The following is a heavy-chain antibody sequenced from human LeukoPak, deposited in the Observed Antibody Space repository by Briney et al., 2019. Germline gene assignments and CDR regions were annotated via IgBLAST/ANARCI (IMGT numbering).Heavy chain of an antibody. CDR3: ARDDYGNDY. Sequence: LRLSCAASGFVFSNHEMTWVRQAPGEGLEWVSDISGSGISIYYADSVKGRFTISRDNAKDSLYLQMDSLRDDDTAVYYCARDDYGNDYWGQGTLVTVSS. CDR2: ISGSGISI. D-gene: IGHD4-17*01. V-gene: IGHV3-48*03. CDR1: GFVFSNHE. J-gene: IGHJ4*02.